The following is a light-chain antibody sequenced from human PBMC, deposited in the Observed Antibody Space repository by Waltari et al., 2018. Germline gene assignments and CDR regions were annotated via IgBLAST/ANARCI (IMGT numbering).Light chain of an antibody. CDR2: EVS. Sequence: QSALTQPPFASGSPGQSVTISCTGTSSDVGGYTYVSWYQQHPGKAPKLMIYEVSKRPSGVPDRFSGSKSGNTASLTVSGLQAEDEADYYCSSYAGSNNYVFGTGTKVTVL. CDR3: SSYAGSNNYV. CDR1: SSDVGGYTY. J-gene: IGLJ1*01. V-gene: IGLV2-8*01.